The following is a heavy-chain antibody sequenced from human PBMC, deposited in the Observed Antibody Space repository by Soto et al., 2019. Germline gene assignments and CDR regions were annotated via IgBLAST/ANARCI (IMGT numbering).Heavy chain of an antibody. CDR1: GFPFHTYW. Sequence: EVDLVESGGDSVQPGGSLRLSCSASGFPFHTYWMHWVRQVPGKGLEWVSRINAVGSATTYAESVKGRFTISRDNANNMLYLQMNDLRVEDTAIYYSAIISLVFDPWGQGTLVTVSS. D-gene: IGHD2-15*01. V-gene: IGHV3-74*02. J-gene: IGHJ5*02. CDR3: AIISLVFDP. CDR2: INAVGSAT.